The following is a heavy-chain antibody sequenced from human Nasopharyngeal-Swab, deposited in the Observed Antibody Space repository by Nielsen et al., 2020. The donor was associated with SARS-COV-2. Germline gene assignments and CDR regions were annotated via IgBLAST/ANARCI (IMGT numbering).Heavy chain of an antibody. Sequence: GGSLRLSCAASGFTFSSYWMHWVRQAPGKGLEWVSGISWNSGSIGYADSVKGRFTISRDNAKNSLYLQMNSLRAEDTALYYCAKDITSGDTMATHYYYGMDVWGQGTTVTVSS. CDR3: AKDITSGDTMATHYYYGMDV. D-gene: IGHD2-21*01. V-gene: IGHV3-9*01. J-gene: IGHJ6*02. CDR1: GFTFSSYW. CDR2: ISWNSGSI.